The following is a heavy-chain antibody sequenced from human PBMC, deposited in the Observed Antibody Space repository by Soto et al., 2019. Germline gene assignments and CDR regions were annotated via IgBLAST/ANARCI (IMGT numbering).Heavy chain of an antibody. J-gene: IGHJ5*02. D-gene: IGHD6-13*01. CDR2: INPSGGST. Sequence: QVQLVQSGAEVKKPGASVKVSCKASGYTFTSYYMHWVRQAPGQGLEWMGIINPSGGSTSYAQKFHGRGTMTRDTSTSTVYMELSSQRSEDTAVYYCAREIRRGESSSWHNWFDPWGQGTLVTVSS. V-gene: IGHV1-46*01. CDR3: AREIRRGESSSWHNWFDP. CDR1: GYTFTSYY.